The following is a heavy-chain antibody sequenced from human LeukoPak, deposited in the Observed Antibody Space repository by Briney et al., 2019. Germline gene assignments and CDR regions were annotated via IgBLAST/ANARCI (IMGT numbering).Heavy chain of an antibody. CDR2: IDWDDDK. Sequence: SGPTLVKPTQTLTLTCTFSGFSLSTNGMCVSWIRQPPGKALEWLARIDWDDDKHYSTSLKTRLTISKDTPKNQVVLKMTNMDPVDTATYYCARDRSSSWSFFDFWGQGMLVTVSS. V-gene: IGHV2-70*11. J-gene: IGHJ4*02. CDR3: ARDRSSSWSFFDF. D-gene: IGHD6-13*01. CDR1: GFSLSTNGMC.